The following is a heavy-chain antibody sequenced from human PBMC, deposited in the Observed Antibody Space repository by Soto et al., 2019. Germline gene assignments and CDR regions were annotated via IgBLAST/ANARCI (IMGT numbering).Heavy chain of an antibody. V-gene: IGHV1-69*17. CDR2: IIPIIGVT. D-gene: IGHD3-16*01. CDR1: GDTFNSYV. Sequence: QVQLVQSGAEVKRPGSSVKVSCESSGDTFNSYVISWVRQAPGQGLEWMGGIIPIIGVTHYAQKFQGRVTSSAHSSTGTAYMELTNLGFEDTALYYCAREPLGAKGADHWGQGTVVTVSS. CDR3: AREPLGAKGADH. J-gene: IGHJ4*02.